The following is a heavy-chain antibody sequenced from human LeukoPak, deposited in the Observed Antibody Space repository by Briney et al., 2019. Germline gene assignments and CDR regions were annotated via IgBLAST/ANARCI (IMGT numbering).Heavy chain of an antibody. CDR1: GFTFSSYN. CDR3: TVETGGDYPHFDY. CDR2: ISSSSSYI. Sequence: PGGSLRLSCAASGFTFSSYNMNWVRQAPGKGLEVVSSISSSSSYIYYADSVKGRFTISRDNAKNSLYPQMNSLRAEDTAVYSCTVETGGDYPHFDYWGQGTLVTVSS. D-gene: IGHD4-17*01. J-gene: IGHJ4*02. V-gene: IGHV3-21*01.